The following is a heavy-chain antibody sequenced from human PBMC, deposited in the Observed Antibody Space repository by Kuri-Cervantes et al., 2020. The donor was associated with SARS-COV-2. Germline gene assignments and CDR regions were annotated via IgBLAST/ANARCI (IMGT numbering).Heavy chain of an antibody. D-gene: IGHD1-1*01. Sequence: SQTLSLTCAVSGYSISSGSYWGWIRQPPGKGLEWIGSFYHSGSTYYNPSLKSRVTISVDTSKNQFSLKLSSVTAADTAVYYCARVYWNDHGMDVWGQGTTVTVSS. CDR2: FYHSGST. J-gene: IGHJ6*02. CDR1: GYSISSGSY. CDR3: ARVYWNDHGMDV. V-gene: IGHV4-38-2*01.